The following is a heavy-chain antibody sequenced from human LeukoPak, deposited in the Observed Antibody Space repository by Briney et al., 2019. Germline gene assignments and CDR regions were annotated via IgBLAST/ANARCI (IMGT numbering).Heavy chain of an antibody. D-gene: IGHD4-11*01. Sequence: PGGSLRLSCAASGFTFSSYWMSWVRQAPGKGLEWVANIKQDGSEKYYVDSVKGRFTISRDNAKNSLYPQMNSLRAEDTAVYYCARHGPYDYSTPPYYFDYWGQGTLVTVSS. CDR2: IKQDGSEK. CDR1: GFTFSSYW. J-gene: IGHJ4*02. V-gene: IGHV3-7*01. CDR3: ARHGPYDYSTPPYYFDY.